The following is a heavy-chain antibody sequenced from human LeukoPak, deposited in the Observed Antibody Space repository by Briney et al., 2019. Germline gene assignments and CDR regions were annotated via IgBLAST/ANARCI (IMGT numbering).Heavy chain of an antibody. J-gene: IGHJ4*02. CDR2: ISSSSSTI. D-gene: IGHD6-6*01. V-gene: IGHV3-48*01. CDR1: GFTFGSYS. Sequence: PGGSLRLSCAASGFTFGSYSMNWVRQAPGKGLEWVSYISSSSSTIYYADSVKGRFTISRDNAKNSLYLQMNSLRAEDTAVYYCARGLSGYASSLGYWGQGTLVTVSA. CDR3: ARGLSGYASSLGY.